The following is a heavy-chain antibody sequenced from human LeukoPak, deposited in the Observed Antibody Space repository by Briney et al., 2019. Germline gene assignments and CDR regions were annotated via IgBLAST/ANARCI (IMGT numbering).Heavy chain of an antibody. CDR1: GFTFSSYA. CDR2: ISGSGGST. V-gene: IGHV3-23*01. CDR3: AKDLWDSGDYRFDY. D-gene: IGHD4-17*01. J-gene: IGHJ4*02. Sequence: GSLRLSCAASGFTFSSYAMSWVRQAPGRGLEWVSAISGSGGSTYYADSVKGRFTISRDNSKNTLYLQMNSLRAEDTAVYYCAKDLWDSGDYRFDYWGQGTLVTVSS.